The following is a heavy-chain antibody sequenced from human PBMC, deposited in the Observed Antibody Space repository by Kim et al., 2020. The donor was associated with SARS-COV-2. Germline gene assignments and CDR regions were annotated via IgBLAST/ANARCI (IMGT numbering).Heavy chain of an antibody. Sequence: GGSLRLSCAASGFTFNTYTMNWVRQAPGKGLEWVSSISNTGADISYSDSVKGRFTISRDNAKNSLYLQMNSLRAEDTAVYYCARDHRQYYDSRSADYWGQGTLVTVSS. CDR1: GFTFNTYT. D-gene: IGHD3-22*01. V-gene: IGHV3-21*01. CDR2: ISNTGADI. J-gene: IGHJ4*02. CDR3: ARDHRQYYDSRSADY.